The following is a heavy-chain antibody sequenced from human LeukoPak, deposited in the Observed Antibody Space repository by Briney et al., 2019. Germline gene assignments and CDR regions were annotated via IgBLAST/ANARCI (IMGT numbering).Heavy chain of an antibody. Sequence: GGSLRLSCAASGFTFSNYAMSWVRQAPGKGLEWVSGISGSGSFTYYADSVKGRFTISRDNSKNTLYLQMSSLRAEDTAVYYCANLIVGADWGQGTLVTVSS. CDR1: GFTFSNYA. J-gene: IGHJ4*02. CDR3: ANLIVGAD. CDR2: ISGSGSFT. D-gene: IGHD1-26*01. V-gene: IGHV3-23*01.